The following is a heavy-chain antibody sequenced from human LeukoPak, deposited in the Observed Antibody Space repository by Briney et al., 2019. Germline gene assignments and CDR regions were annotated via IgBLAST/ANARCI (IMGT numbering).Heavy chain of an antibody. CDR2: ISSTTNYI. CDR1: GFTFFNYN. D-gene: IGHD5-24*01. Sequence: PGGSLRLSCAASGFTFFNYNMNWVRQAPGKGLEWVSSISSTTNYIYYADSVKGRFTISRDNAKNSLFLQMNSLRAEDTAVYYCARDRNAYKIDFWGQGTLVTVSS. J-gene: IGHJ4*02. CDR3: ARDRNAYKIDF. V-gene: IGHV3-21*01.